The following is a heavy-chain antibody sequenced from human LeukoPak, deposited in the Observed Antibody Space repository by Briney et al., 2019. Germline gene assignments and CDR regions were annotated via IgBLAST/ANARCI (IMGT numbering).Heavy chain of an antibody. CDR2: IKQDGSRK. CDR1: GFTLSTYW. CDR3: ARAPYGDNGYTAEVADY. V-gene: IGHV3-7*03. J-gene: IGHJ4*02. D-gene: IGHD3-16*01. Sequence: GGSLRLSCAASGFTLSTYWMSWVRQAPGKGLEWVANIKQDGSRKYYVDSVKGRFTISRDNSKNTLYLQMNSLRAEDTAVYYCARAPYGDNGYTAEVADYWGQGTLVTVSS.